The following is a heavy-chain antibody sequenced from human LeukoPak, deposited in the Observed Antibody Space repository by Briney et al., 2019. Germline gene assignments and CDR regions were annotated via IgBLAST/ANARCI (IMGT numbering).Heavy chain of an antibody. V-gene: IGHV3-43*02. Sequence: GGSLRLSCAVSGFTFDDYAMHWVRQAPGKGLEWVSLISGDGATTYYADSVKGRFTISRDNSKNTLYLQMNSLRGEDTAVYYCAKDFGARNDYWGQGTLVTVSS. CDR1: GFTFDDYA. CDR3: AKDFGARNDY. CDR2: ISGDGATT. D-gene: IGHD3-10*01. J-gene: IGHJ4*02.